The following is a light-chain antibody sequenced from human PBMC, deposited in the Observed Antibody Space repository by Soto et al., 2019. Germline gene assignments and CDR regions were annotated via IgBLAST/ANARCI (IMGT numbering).Light chain of an antibody. CDR3: AAWDDSLSAGV. J-gene: IGLJ2*01. CDR2: RNN. Sequence: QSVLTQPPSASGTPGQRVTISCSGSSSNIGSNYVYWYQQLPGTAPKLLIYRNNQRPSGVPDRFSGSKSGTSASLAISGRRAEDEAEYYCAAWDDSLSAGVFGGGTKVTVL. V-gene: IGLV1-47*01. CDR1: SSNIGSNY.